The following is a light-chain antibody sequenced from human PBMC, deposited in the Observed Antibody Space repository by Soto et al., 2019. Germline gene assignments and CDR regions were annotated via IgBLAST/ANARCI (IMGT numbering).Light chain of an antibody. V-gene: IGKV1-9*01. CDR3: QQLNSYPFT. J-gene: IGKJ4*01. Sequence: DIQLTQSPTNLSANVGDRVTNTYRASQGISSYLAWYQQKLGKAPKLLIYAASTLQSGVTSRFSGSGSGTEFTLTISSLQPEDFATYYCQQLNSYPFTVGGGTKVDIK. CDR1: QGISSY. CDR2: AAS.